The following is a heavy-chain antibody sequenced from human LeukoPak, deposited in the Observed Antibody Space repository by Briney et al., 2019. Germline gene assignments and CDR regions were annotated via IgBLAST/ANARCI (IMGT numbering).Heavy chain of an antibody. D-gene: IGHD3-10*01. J-gene: IGHJ6*02. V-gene: IGHV3-7*03. Sequence: GGSLRLSCAASGFTFSSYWMSWVRQAPGKGLEWVANIKQDGSEKYYVDSVKGRFTISRDNATNSLYLQMNSLRAEDTAVYYCARVGGGESDYYYYGMDVWGQGTTVTVSS. CDR3: ARVGGGESDYYYYGMDV. CDR1: GFTFSSYW. CDR2: IKQDGSEK.